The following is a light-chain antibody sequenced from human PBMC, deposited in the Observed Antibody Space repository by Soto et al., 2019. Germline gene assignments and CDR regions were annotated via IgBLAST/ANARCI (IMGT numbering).Light chain of an antibody. CDR2: DAS. J-gene: IGKJ1*01. V-gene: IGKV3-20*01. Sequence: EIVLTQSPGTLSLSPVERATLSCRASQSVSGSYLAWYQQKPGQAPRLLIYDASSRATGIPDRFSGSGSGTDFTLTISRLEPEDFAVYSCQQYGSAPRTFGQGTKV. CDR1: QSVSGSY. CDR3: QQYGSAPRT.